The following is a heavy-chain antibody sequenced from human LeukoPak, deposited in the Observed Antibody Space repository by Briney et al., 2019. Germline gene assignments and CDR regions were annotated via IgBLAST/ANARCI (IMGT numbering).Heavy chain of an antibody. D-gene: IGHD3-22*01. V-gene: IGHV3-20*04. Sequence: SGGSLRLSCAASGFTFDDYGMSWVRQAPGKGLEWVSGINWNGGSTVYADSVKGRFTISRDNAKNSLYLQMNSLRAEDTALYYCARVRYDSSGYYFGHFDYWGQGTLVTVSS. CDR2: INWNGGST. CDR1: GFTFDDYG. J-gene: IGHJ4*02. CDR3: ARVRYDSSGYYFGHFDY.